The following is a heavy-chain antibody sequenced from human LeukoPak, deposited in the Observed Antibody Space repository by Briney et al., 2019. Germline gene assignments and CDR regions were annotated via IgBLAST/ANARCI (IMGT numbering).Heavy chain of an antibody. V-gene: IGHV4-39*07. Sequence: SETLSLTCTVSGGSISSSSYYWGWSRQPPGKGLEWIGGIYYSGSTYYNPSLKSRVTISVDTSKNQFSLKLSSATAADTAVYYCARVTGYDWESSYDYWGQGTLVTVSS. J-gene: IGHJ4*02. CDR1: GGSISSSSYY. D-gene: IGHD5-12*01. CDR3: ARVTGYDWESSYDY. CDR2: IYYSGST.